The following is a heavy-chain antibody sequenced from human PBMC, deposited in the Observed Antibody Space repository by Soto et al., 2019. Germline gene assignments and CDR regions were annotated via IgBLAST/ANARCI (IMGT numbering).Heavy chain of an antibody. Sequence: SETLSLTCTVSGDSISNNYWSWIRQPPGKGLEWIGYIYYSGSTNYKPSLKSRVTISLDTSKNQFSLKLSSVTAADTAVYYCARQGGEQSQINIDSRGQGPPVTVS. CDR2: IYYSGST. CDR3: ARQGGEQSQINIDS. D-gene: IGHD3-9*01. J-gene: IGHJ4*02. CDR1: GDSISNNY. V-gene: IGHV4-59*01.